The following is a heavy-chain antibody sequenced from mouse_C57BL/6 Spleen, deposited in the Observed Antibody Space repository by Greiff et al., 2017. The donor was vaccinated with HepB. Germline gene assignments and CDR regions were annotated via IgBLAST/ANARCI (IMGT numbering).Heavy chain of an antibody. J-gene: IGHJ2*01. Sequence: QQQSGAELARPGASVKLSCKASGYTFTSYGISWVKQRTGQGLEWIGEIYPRSGNTYYNEKFKGKATLTADKSSSTAYMELRSLTSEDSAVYFCARKGMITCDYWGQGTTLTVSS. D-gene: IGHD2-4*01. CDR2: IYPRSGNT. CDR1: GYTFTSYG. CDR3: ARKGMITCDY. V-gene: IGHV1-81*01.